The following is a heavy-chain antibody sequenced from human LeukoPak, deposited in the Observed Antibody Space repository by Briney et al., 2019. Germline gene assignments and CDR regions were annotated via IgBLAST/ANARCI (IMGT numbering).Heavy chain of an antibody. CDR3: ARTTGPGYFDWYYFDY. CDR2: INHSGST. J-gene: IGHJ4*02. CDR1: GGSFSGYY. Sequence: SETLSLTCAVYGGSFSGYYWSWIRQPPGKGLEWIGEINHSGSTNYNPPLKSRVTISVDTSKNQFSLKLSSVTAADTAVYYCARTTGPGYFDWYYFDYWGQGTLVTVSS. V-gene: IGHV4-34*01. D-gene: IGHD3-9*01.